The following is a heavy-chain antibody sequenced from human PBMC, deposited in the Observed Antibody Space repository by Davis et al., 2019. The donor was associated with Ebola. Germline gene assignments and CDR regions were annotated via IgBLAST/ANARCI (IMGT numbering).Heavy chain of an antibody. J-gene: IGHJ5*02. CDR3: ARTMTTVTTGWFDP. Sequence: AASVTVSCKASGYTFTSYAMHWVRQAPGQGLEWMGWISAYNGNTNYAQKLQGRVTMTTDTSTSTAYMELRSLRSDDTAVYYCARTMTTVTTGWFDPWGQGTLVTVSS. V-gene: IGHV1-18*01. CDR2: ISAYNGNT. CDR1: GYTFTSYA. D-gene: IGHD4-17*01.